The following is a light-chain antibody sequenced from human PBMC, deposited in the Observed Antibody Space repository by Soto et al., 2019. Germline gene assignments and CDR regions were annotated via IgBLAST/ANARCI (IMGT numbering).Light chain of an antibody. CDR2: DVS. Sequence: QSALTQPRSGSGSPVQSVTISCTGTSSDVGGYNYVSWYQQHPGKAPKLMIYDVSKRPSGVPDRFSGYKSGNTASLTISGLQAEDEADYYCCSYAGSYNWVFGTGTKVTVL. V-gene: IGLV2-11*01. J-gene: IGLJ1*01. CDR1: SSDVGGYNY. CDR3: CSYAGSYNWV.